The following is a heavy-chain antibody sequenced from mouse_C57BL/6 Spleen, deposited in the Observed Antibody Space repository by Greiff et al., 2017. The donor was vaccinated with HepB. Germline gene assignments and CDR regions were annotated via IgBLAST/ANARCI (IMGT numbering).Heavy chain of an antibody. J-gene: IGHJ4*01. V-gene: IGHV1-64*01. CDR1: GYTFTSYW. CDR3: AREENCDYDRGDYYAMDY. D-gene: IGHD2-4*01. Sequence: QVQLQQPGAELVKPGASVKLSCKASGYTFTSYWMHWVKQRPGQGLEWIGMIHPNSGSTNYNEKFKSKATLTVDKSSSTAYMQLSSLTSEDSAVYYCAREENCDYDRGDYYAMDYWGQGTSVTVSS. CDR2: IHPNSGST.